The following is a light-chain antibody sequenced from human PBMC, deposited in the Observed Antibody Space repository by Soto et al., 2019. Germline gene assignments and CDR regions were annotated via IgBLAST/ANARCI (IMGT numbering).Light chain of an antibody. Sequence: QSALTQPASVSGSPRQSITISCTGASSDVGSYTYVSWYQQHPGKAPKLMIYEVNNRPSGVSNRFSGSKSGNTASLTISGLQAENEADYHCSSYTSSSTLYVFGTGTKV. J-gene: IGLJ1*01. CDR3: SSYTSSSTLYV. CDR2: EVN. CDR1: SSDVGSYTY. V-gene: IGLV2-14*01.